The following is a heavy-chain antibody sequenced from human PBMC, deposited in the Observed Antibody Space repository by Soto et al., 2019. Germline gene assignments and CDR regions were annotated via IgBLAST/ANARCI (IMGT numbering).Heavy chain of an antibody. Sequence: SETLSLTCTVSGGSITSHYWSWIRQPPGKGLEWIGYIYYDGSTYYSPSIKSRVTMSVDKSRNQLLLRMDSVTAADTDVYYCVRESAGWHKKNWFDPWGQGTLVTVSS. CDR3: VRESAGWHKKNWFDP. J-gene: IGHJ5*02. CDR2: IYYDGST. CDR1: GGSITSHY. V-gene: IGHV4-59*11.